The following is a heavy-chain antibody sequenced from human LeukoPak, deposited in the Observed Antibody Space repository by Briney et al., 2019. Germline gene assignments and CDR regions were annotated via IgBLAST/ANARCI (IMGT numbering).Heavy chain of an antibody. Sequence: PSETLSLTCTVSGGSISSYYLSWIRQPAGKGLEWICRIYTSGSTHCNPSPKSRVTMSVDTSKNQFSLKLSPVTAADTAVYYCARVPGFPAPYYMDVWGKGTTVTVSS. D-gene: IGHD5-12*01. CDR2: IYTSGST. CDR1: GGSISSYY. CDR3: ARVPGFPAPYYMDV. J-gene: IGHJ6*03. V-gene: IGHV4-4*07.